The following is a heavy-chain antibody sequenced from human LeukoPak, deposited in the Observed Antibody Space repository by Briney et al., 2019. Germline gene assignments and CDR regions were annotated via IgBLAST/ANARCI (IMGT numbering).Heavy chain of an antibody. J-gene: IGHJ4*02. CDR1: GYTFTGYY. Sequence: ASVKVSCKASGYTFTGYYMHWVRQAPGQGLEWMGWINPNSGGTNYAQKFQGRVTMTRDTSISTAYMELSRLRSDDTAVYYCARGADLLVDTAMVTGLDYWGQGTLVTVSS. CDR3: ARGADLLVDTAMVTGLDY. CDR2: INPNSGGT. D-gene: IGHD5-18*01. V-gene: IGHV1-2*02.